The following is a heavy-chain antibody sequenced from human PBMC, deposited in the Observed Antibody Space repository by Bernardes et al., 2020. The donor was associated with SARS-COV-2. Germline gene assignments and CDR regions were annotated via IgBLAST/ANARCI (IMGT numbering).Heavy chain of an antibody. CDR1: EYTFSTYY. Sequence: SWKVSCKAPEYTFSTYYIHWVRQAPGQGLEWMGRIDPTDGSASYAQNFQGRFTMTRDTSTSTVYMDLSSLRSEDTAMYYCVRQYFYAMDVWGQGTTVTVSS. CDR2: IDPTDGSA. CDR3: VRQYFYAMDV. V-gene: IGHV1-46*01. J-gene: IGHJ6*02.